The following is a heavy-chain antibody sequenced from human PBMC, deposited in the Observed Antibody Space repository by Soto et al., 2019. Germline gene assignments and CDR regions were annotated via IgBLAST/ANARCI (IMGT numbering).Heavy chain of an antibody. CDR3: ATPVSSGYQGLEV. CDR2: IYSSGST. J-gene: IGHJ3*01. D-gene: IGHD3-22*01. CDR1: VGSIGSSVYY. Sequence: SETLSLTCTVSVGSIGSSVYYWAWIRQPPGKGLEWIGSIYSSGSTYYNPSLRSRVTISVDTSKNQFSLKLSSVTAADTAVYYCATPVSSGYQGLEVWGQGTMVT. V-gene: IGHV4-39*01.